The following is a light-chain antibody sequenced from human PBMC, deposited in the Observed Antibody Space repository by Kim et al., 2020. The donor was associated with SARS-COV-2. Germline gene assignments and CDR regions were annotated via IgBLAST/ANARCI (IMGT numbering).Light chain of an antibody. CDR2: GNF. Sequence: RVTSSCTGSSANIGADYEVHWYQKFPGTAPKLLIYGNFNRPYGVPDRFSGSKSGTSASLAITGLQAEDEADYYCQSYDSSLSASVFGGGTQLTVL. J-gene: IGLJ3*02. CDR3: QSYDSSLSASV. V-gene: IGLV1-40*01. CDR1: SANIGADYE.